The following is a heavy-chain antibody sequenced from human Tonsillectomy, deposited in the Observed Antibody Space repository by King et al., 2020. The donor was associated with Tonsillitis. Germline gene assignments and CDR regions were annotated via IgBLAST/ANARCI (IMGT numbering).Heavy chain of an antibody. V-gene: IGHV3-48*02. CDR3: ARDAAGDFRFWFDS. CDR2: ITPTSSDI. D-gene: IGHD4-17*01. J-gene: IGHJ5*01. Sequence: VQLVGSGGGLVKPGGSLTLSCTGSGFTFSGHSMNWVRQAPGKGLEWVAYITPTSSDIVYADSVKGRFTISRDNAKNLVLLQMNSLRDEDTAVYYCARDAAGDFRFWFDSWGQGTLVTVSS. CDR1: GFTFSGHS.